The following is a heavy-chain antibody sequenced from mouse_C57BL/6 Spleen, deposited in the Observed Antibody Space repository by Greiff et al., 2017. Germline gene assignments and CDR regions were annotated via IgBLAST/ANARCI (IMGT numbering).Heavy chain of an antibody. V-gene: IGHV1-80*01. CDR2: IYPGDGDT. CDR3: ARKTAYYFDY. J-gene: IGHJ2*01. Sequence: VQGVESGAELVKPGASVKMSCKASGYTFTSYWIEWVKQRPGHGLEWIGQIYPGDGDTNYNGKFKGKATLTADKSSSTAYMQLSSLTSEDSAVYFCARKTAYYFDYGGQGTTLTVSS. CDR1: GYTFTSYW.